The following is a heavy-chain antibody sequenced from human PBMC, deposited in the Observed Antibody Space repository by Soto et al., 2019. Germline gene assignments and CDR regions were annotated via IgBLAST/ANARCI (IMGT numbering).Heavy chain of an antibody. D-gene: IGHD3-16*01. Sequence: QVQLVQSGGEVTRPGASVRVSCKASGYTFNSYGISWVRQAPGQGLEWMGWISSYNGHTDYARKFQGRVAMTTDISTNRVSMELRDLRSDDTAVYYCARGRSWGARDFDNWGQGTLVTVSS. V-gene: IGHV1-18*01. CDR2: ISSYNGHT. CDR3: ARGRSWGARDFDN. J-gene: IGHJ4*02. CDR1: GYTFNSYG.